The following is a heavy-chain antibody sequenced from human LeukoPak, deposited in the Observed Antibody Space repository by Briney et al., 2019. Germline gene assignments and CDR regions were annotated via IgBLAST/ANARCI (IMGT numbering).Heavy chain of an antibody. V-gene: IGHV4-4*07. CDR3: AREALWFGEYDAFDI. CDR1: GGSISSYY. D-gene: IGHD3-10*01. J-gene: IGHJ3*02. CDR2: IYTSGST. Sequence: SETLSLTCTVSGGSISSYYWSWIRQPAGKGLKWIGRIYTSGSTNYNPSLKSRVTMSVDTSKNQFSLKLSSVTAADTAVYYCAREALWFGEYDAFDIWGQGTMVTVSS.